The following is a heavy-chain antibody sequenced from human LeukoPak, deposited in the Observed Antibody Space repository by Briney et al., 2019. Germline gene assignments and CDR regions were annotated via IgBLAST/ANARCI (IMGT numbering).Heavy chain of an antibody. D-gene: IGHD5-24*01. CDR3: ARGRDGYNYGGFDY. J-gene: IGHJ4*02. V-gene: IGHV3-30*04. Sequence: GGSLRLSCAASGFTLSSYAIHWVRQAPGKGLEWVAVISYDGSNKYYADPVKGRFTISRDNSKNTLYLQMNSLRAEDTAVYYCARGRDGYNYGGFDYWGQGTLVTVSS. CDR2: ISYDGSNK. CDR1: GFTLSSYA.